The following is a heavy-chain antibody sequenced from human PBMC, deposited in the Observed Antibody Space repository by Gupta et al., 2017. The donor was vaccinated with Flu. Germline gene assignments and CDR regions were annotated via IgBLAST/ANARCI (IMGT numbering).Heavy chain of an antibody. J-gene: IGHJ4*02. D-gene: IGHD2-2*01. Sequence: EVQLWNSGGALVQPGGSLRLSCAAPGSPFSRYAMNWLRQAPGQGLEWVSSISGRGGGTHYAGSVKGRVTISRDNSENTLFLEINSLRAEDTAVYYCVKAPYDIVVGPASMGAFDFWGQGTLVTVSS. CDR2: ISGRGGGT. V-gene: IGHV3-23*01. CDR1: GSPFSRYA. CDR3: VKAPYDIVVGPASMGAFDF.